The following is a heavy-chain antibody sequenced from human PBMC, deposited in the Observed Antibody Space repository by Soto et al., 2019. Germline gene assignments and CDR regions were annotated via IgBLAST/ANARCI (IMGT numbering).Heavy chain of an antibody. CDR3: ARTDTAMVNYYYYYGMDV. CDR2: ISAYNGNT. V-gene: IGHV1-18*01. D-gene: IGHD5-18*01. Sequence: ASVKVSCKASGYTFTSYGISWVRQAPGQGLEWMGWISAYNGNTNYAQKLQGRVTMTTDTSTSTAYMELRSLRSDDTAVYYCARTDTAMVNYYYYYGMDVWGQGTTDTVSS. J-gene: IGHJ6*02. CDR1: GYTFTSYG.